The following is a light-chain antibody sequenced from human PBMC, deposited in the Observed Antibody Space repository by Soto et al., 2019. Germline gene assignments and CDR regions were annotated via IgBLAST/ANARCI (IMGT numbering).Light chain of an antibody. J-gene: IGKJ5*01. CDR2: DAS. CDR3: LHHHNFPIT. V-gene: IGKV1-17*01. Sequence: DIQMTQSPSSLSASVGDRVTIRCRARQGVKNELGWFQQKPGQVPKRLIYDASVLQPGVSSRFSGSGSGTDFTLTISSLQPEDFATYYCLHHHNFPITFGQGTRLEIK. CDR1: QGVKNE.